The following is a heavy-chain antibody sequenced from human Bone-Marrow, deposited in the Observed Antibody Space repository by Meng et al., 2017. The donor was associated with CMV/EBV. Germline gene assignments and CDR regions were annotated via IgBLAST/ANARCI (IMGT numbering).Heavy chain of an antibody. Sequence: SGFTFRGSALGWVRQAPGKGLEWVSTISGSGSSTYYADSVKGRFTISRDNSKNTLYLQMNSLRAEDTAVYYCAKSFAYSGYDPPGVDWGQGTLVTVSS. J-gene: IGHJ4*02. V-gene: IGHV3-23*01. CDR3: AKSFAYSGYDPPGVD. CDR2: ISGSGSST. CDR1: GFTFRGSA. D-gene: IGHD5-12*01.